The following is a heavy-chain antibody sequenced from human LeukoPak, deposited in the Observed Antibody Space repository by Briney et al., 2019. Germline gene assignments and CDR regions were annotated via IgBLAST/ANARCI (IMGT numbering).Heavy chain of an antibody. CDR3: AGGDPLYPLLLLRGATIHFDY. CDR1: GGSISSCDYY. Sequence: SETLSLTCTVSGGSISSCDYYWSRIRQPPGKGLEWIWYIYYSGSTYYNPSLKSRVTISVDTSKNQFSLKLSSVTAEATAVYYCAGGDPLYPLLLLRGATIHFDYWGQGTLVTVSS. CDR2: IYYSGST. V-gene: IGHV4-30-4*01. J-gene: IGHJ4*02. D-gene: IGHD5-12*01.